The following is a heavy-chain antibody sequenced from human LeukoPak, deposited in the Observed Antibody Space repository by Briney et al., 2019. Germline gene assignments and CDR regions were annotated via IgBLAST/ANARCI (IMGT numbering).Heavy chain of an antibody. CDR1: GYTFINYD. CDR3: AREVTHHVYYGMDV. J-gene: IGHJ6*02. Sequence: ASVKVSCKASGYTFINYDIRWVRRAPGQGLEWMGWISAYNGNTNYAQKFQGRVTMTTDTSTSTAYMELRSLRSDDTAVYFCAREVTHHVYYGMDVWGQGTTVTVSS. V-gene: IGHV1-18*01. D-gene: IGHD4-11*01. CDR2: ISAYNGNT.